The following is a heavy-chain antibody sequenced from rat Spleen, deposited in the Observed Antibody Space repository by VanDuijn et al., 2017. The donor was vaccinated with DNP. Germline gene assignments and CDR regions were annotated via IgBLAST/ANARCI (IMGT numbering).Heavy chain of an antibody. CDR1: GFTFSIYD. J-gene: IGHJ2*01. V-gene: IGHV5-29*01. D-gene: IGHD1-12*03. Sequence: EVQLVESGGGLVQPGRSLKVSCAASGFTFSIYDMAWVRQAPAKGLEWVATISYNGGTPYYRDSVKGRFTISRDNAKSSLYLQMDSLRSEDTATYYCARGGDGYDYWGQGVMVTVSS. CDR2: ISYNGGTP. CDR3: ARGGDGYDY.